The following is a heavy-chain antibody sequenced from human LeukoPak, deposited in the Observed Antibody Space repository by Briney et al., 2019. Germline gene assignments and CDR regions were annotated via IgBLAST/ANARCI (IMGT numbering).Heavy chain of an antibody. CDR1: GGSFSGYY. CDR2: INHSGST. Sequence: SETLSLTCAVYGGSFSGYYWSWIRQPPGKGLEWIGEINHSGSTNYNPSLKSRVTISVDTSKNQFSLKLSSVTAADTAVYYCARSGKTEIWFGESFRLNYYMDVWGKGTTVTVSS. D-gene: IGHD3-10*01. V-gene: IGHV4-34*01. CDR3: ARSGKTEIWFGESFRLNYYMDV. J-gene: IGHJ6*03.